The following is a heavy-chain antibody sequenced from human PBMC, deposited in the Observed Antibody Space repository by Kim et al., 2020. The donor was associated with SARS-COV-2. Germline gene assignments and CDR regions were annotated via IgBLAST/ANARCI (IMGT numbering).Heavy chain of an antibody. CDR3: ERFVERIAAADRRHVDP. CDR1: GGSISSGGYY. Sequence: SETLSLTCTVSGGSISSGGYYWSWIRQHPGKGLEWIGYIYYSGSTYYNPSLKSRVTISVDTSNNQFSLKLSSVTAADTAVCYCERFVERIAAADRRHVDPWGQGTLVTVSS. V-gene: IGHV4-31*03. J-gene: IGHJ5*02. CDR2: IYYSGST. D-gene: IGHD6-13*01.